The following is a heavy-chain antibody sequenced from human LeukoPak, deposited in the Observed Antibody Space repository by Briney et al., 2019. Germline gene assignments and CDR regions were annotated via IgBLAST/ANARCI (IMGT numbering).Heavy chain of an antibody. CDR3: ARDLPWGSSTSSGYSLGY. D-gene: IGHD3-22*01. Sequence: GGSLRLSCAASGFTVSSNYMSWVRQAPGKGLEWVSAIYSGGSTYYADSVKGRFTISRDNSKNTLYLQMNSLRAEDTAVYYCARDLPWGSSTSSGYSLGYWGQGTLVTVSS. J-gene: IGHJ4*02. V-gene: IGHV3-53*01. CDR2: IYSGGST. CDR1: GFTVSSNY.